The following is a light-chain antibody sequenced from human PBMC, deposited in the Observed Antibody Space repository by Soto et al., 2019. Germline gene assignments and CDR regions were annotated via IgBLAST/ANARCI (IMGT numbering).Light chain of an antibody. CDR2: AAS. V-gene: IGKV1-9*01. Sequence: DIQLTQSPSFLSASVGDRVTITCRASQGISSYLAWYQQKPGKAPKLLIYAASTLQSGVPSRFSGSRSGTEFTLTISSLHPEDFTTYYCQQLNSYPFLTFGGGTKVEIK. J-gene: IGKJ4*01. CDR1: QGISSY. CDR3: QQLNSYPFLT.